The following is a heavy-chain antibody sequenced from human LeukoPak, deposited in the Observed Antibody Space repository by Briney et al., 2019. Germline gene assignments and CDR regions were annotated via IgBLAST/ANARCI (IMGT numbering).Heavy chain of an antibody. D-gene: IGHD4-17*01. V-gene: IGHV3-11*05. J-gene: IGHJ5*02. CDR1: GFTFSDYY. Sequence: GGSLRLSCAASGFTFSDYYMSWIRQAPGRGLEWVSYISSSSSYTDYADSVKGRFTISRDNAKNSLFLQMNSLRAEDTAVYYCARDKYYGDYDPWGQGTLVTVSS. CDR2: ISSSSSYT. CDR3: ARDKYYGDYDP.